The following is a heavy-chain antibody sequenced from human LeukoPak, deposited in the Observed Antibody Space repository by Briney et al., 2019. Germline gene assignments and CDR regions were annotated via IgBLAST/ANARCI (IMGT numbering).Heavy chain of an antibody. Sequence: SETLSLTCTVSGGSISSSSYYWGWIRQPPGKGLEWIGSIYYSGSTYYNPSLKSRVTISVDTSKNQFSLKLSSVTAADTAVYYCARGPHVTMIVVVPPRGWYFDLWGRGTLVTVSS. J-gene: IGHJ2*01. CDR3: ARGPHVTMIVVVPPRGWYFDL. CDR1: GGSISSSSYY. CDR2: IYYSGST. V-gene: IGHV4-39*01. D-gene: IGHD3-22*01.